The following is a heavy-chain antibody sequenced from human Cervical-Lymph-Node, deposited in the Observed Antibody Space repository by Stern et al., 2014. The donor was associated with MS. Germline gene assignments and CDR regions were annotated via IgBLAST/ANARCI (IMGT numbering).Heavy chain of an antibody. J-gene: IGHJ4*02. CDR2: IYPGDSET. CDR3: ARRGHGYMGIDY. V-gene: IGHV5-51*03. CDR1: GYRFTKNW. Sequence: EVQLVASGAEVKKPGESLRISCEVSGYRFTKNWIGCVRQMPGKGLEWMGIIYPGDSETKYSPSFQGQVTIFVEQSNTTTYLQWSSLKASDTAIYYCARRGHGYMGIDYWGQGALVTVSS. D-gene: IGHD1-1*01.